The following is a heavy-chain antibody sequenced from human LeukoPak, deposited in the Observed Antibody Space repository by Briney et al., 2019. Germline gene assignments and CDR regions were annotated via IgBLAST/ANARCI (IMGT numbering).Heavy chain of an antibody. CDR1: GFTFSSYA. Sequence: GGSLRLSCAASGFTFSSYAMHWVRQAPGEGLEYVSAISSNGGSTYYANSVKGRFTISRDNSKNTLYLQMGSLRAEDMAVYYCARDGTTSRDWIFDYWGQGTLVAVSS. V-gene: IGHV3-64*01. D-gene: IGHD2-21*02. CDR3: ARDGTTSRDWIFDY. J-gene: IGHJ4*02. CDR2: ISSNGGST.